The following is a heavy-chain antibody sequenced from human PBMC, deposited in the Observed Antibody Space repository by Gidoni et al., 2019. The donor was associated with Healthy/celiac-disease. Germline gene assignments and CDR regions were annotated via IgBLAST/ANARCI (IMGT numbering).Heavy chain of an antibody. D-gene: IGHD6-13*01. CDR2: IYPGDSDT. Sequence: EVQPVQSGAEVKTPGESLQISCKGSGYSFTSYWTGWVRQMPGKGLEWMGIIYPGDSDTRYSPSFQGQVTISAEKSNSTAYLQWSSLKASDTAMYYCARRQYSSSWSHSNWFDPWGQGTLVTVSS. CDR3: ARRQYSSSWSHSNWFDP. CDR1: GYSFTSYW. J-gene: IGHJ5*02. V-gene: IGHV5-51*01.